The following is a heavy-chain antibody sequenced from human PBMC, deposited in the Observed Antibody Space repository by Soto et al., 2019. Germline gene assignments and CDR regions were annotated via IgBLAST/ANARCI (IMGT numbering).Heavy chain of an antibody. CDR1: GFTFSSYA. J-gene: IGHJ6*02. CDR2: KSYDGSNK. D-gene: IGHD6-6*01. Sequence: QVQLVESGGGVVQPGRSLRLSCAASGFTFSSYAMHWVRQAPGKGLEWVAVKSYDGSNKYYADSVKGRFTISRDNSMNTLYLQMNSLRAEDTAVYYCASLSIAARPALGYYYGMDVWGQGTTVTVSS. V-gene: IGHV3-30-3*01. CDR3: ASLSIAARPALGYYYGMDV.